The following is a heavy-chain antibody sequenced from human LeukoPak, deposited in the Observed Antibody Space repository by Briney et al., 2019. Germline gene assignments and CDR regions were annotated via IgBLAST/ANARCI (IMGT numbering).Heavy chain of an antibody. CDR1: GGTFRSYP. J-gene: IGHJ6*02. V-gene: IGHV1-69*06. Sequence: ASVKVSCKASGGTFRSYPINWVRQAPGQGPEWMGGIMPSVNTRNYAQKFQGRVTITADKSTSTAYMELSSLRSEDTAVYYCARPFRSGGSCYSGRKVPYYYGMDVWGQGTTVTVSS. D-gene: IGHD2-15*01. CDR2: IMPSVNTR. CDR3: ARPFRSGGSCYSGRKVPYYYGMDV.